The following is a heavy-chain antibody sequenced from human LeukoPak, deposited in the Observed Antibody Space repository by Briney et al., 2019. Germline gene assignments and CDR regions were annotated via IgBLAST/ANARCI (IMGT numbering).Heavy chain of an antibody. Sequence: SETLSLTCTVSGGSISSYYWSWIRQPPGKGLEWIGYIYYSGSTNYNPSLKSRVTISVDTSKNQFSLKLSSVTAADTAVYYCARGSGWYYYWGPGTLVTVSS. V-gene: IGHV4-59*08. D-gene: IGHD6-19*01. CDR3: ARGSGWYYY. J-gene: IGHJ4*02. CDR1: GGSISSYY. CDR2: IYYSGST.